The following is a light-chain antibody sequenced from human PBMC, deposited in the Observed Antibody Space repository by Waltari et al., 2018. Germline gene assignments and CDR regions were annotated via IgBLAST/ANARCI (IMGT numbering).Light chain of an antibody. V-gene: IGLV3-25*03. Sequence: SYELTQPPSVPVSPGQTARITCSGESLPKQHAYRYQQKPGQAPVLGIYKDSERPSGIPERFSGSSSGTTVTLTISGVQAEDEADYYCQSADSSGTYVFGTGTKVTVL. J-gene: IGLJ1*01. CDR1: SLPKQH. CDR3: QSADSSGTYV. CDR2: KDS.